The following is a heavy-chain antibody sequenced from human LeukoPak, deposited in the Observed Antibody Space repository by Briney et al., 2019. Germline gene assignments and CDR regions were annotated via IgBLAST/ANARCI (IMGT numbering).Heavy chain of an antibody. Sequence: PGGSLRLSCAASGFTFSSYGMHWVRQAPGKGLEWVAVIWYDGSNKYYADSVMGRFTISRDNSKNTLYLQMNSLRAEDTAVYYCARGPCSSTSCYIVDYWGQGTLVTVSS. D-gene: IGHD2-2*02. CDR1: GFTFSSYG. V-gene: IGHV3-33*01. CDR3: ARGPCSSTSCYIVDY. CDR2: IWYDGSNK. J-gene: IGHJ4*02.